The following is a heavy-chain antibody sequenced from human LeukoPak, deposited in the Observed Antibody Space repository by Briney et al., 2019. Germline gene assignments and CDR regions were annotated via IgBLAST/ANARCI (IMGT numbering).Heavy chain of an antibody. CDR3: VRDPYKLEGAAFDI. D-gene: IGHD1-1*01. J-gene: IGHJ3*02. Sequence: GGSLRLSCAASGFTVSSNYMSWVRQAPGKGLEWVSVIYSGGSTYYADSVKGRFTTSRDNSKNTLYLQMNSLRAEDTAVYYCVRDPYKLEGAAFDIWGQGTMVTVSS. V-gene: IGHV3-66*01. CDR1: GFTVSSNY. CDR2: IYSGGST.